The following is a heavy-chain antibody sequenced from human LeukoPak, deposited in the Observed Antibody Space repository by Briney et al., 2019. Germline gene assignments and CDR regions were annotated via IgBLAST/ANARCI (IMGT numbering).Heavy chain of an antibody. CDR2: IWYDGSNK. CDR1: GFTFSSYG. V-gene: IGHV3-33*01. D-gene: IGHD2-2*02. Sequence: GGSLRLSCAASGFTFSSYGMHWVRQAPGKGLEWVAVIWYDGSNKYYADSVKGRFTISRDNSKTTLYLQMNSLRAEDTAVYYCAREDCSSTSCYTSKNWFDPWGQGTLVTVSS. J-gene: IGHJ5*02. CDR3: AREDCSSTSCYTSKNWFDP.